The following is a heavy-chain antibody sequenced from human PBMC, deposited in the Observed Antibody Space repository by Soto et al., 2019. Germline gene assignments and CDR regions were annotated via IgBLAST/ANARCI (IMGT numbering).Heavy chain of an antibody. J-gene: IGHJ5*02. CDR2: ISAYNGNT. CDR1: GYTFTSYG. CDR3: ARVTGILSENWFDP. D-gene: IGHD2-15*01. Sequence: ASVKVSCKASGYTFTSYGISWVRQAPGQGLEWMGWISAYNGNTNYAQKLQGRVTMTTDTSTSTAYMELRSLRSDDTAVYYCARVTGILSENWFDPWGQGTLVTVSS. V-gene: IGHV1-18*01.